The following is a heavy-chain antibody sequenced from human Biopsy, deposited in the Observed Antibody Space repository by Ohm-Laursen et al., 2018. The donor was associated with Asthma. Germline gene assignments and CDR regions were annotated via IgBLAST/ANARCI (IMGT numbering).Heavy chain of an antibody. CDR2: INSVFGTT. D-gene: IGHD2-2*01. CDR1: GGTFNTYV. V-gene: IGHV1-69*01. J-gene: IGHJ4*02. Sequence: SSVKVSRKSLGGTFNTYVIGWARQAPGQGLEWLGGINSVFGTTTYPQKFQDRVTITADDSTSTVYMELGSLRSEDTAVYYCARKAGSCISRTCYSLDFWGQGTLVTVSS. CDR3: ARKAGSCISRTCYSLDF.